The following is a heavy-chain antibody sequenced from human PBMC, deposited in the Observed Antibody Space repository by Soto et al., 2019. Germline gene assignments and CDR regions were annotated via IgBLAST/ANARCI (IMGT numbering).Heavy chain of an antibody. CDR2: IRAYTGYT. V-gene: IGHV1-18*04. Sequence: QVQLVQSGGEVRKPGASVKVSCKASGYTFTSYGVSWVRQAPGQGLEWMGWIRAYTGYTNYAQKFQGRVTITTDTSTSTAYMELRRRLSDDTAVYYCASASDGYRSGWSVGYFAYGGQGTLVTVSS. J-gene: IGHJ4*02. CDR1: GYTFTSYG. CDR3: ASASDGYRSGWSVGYFAY. D-gene: IGHD6-19*01.